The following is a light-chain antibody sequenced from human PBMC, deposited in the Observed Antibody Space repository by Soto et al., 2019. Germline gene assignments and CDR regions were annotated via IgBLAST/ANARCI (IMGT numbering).Light chain of an antibody. Sequence: EIVLTQSPATLSVSPGERATLSCRASQSVNNKLAWYQQVPGQAPRLLISASSTRATGIPVRFSGSGSGTEFTLTISSLQPEDFATYYCQQFNNYPLTFGGGTKVDI. CDR1: QSVNNK. J-gene: IGKJ4*01. CDR3: QQFNNYPLT. V-gene: IGKV3-15*01. CDR2: ASS.